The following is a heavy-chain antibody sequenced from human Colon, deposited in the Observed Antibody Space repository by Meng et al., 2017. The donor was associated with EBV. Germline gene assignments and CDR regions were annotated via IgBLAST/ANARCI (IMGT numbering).Heavy chain of an antibody. Sequence: VDLVDAGVVLVKPGGSLRLSCAASGFTFSTYTMNWVRQAPGKGLEWVSSISPSGDYMSYADSLKGRFTISRDNAMHFLFLQMNSLRAEDTALYYCAREDYQILTGSRMIDYWGQGTLVTVSS. CDR3: AREDYQILTGSRMIDY. CDR2: ISPSGDYM. D-gene: IGHD3-9*01. CDR1: GFTFSTYT. V-gene: IGHV3-21*01. J-gene: IGHJ4*02.